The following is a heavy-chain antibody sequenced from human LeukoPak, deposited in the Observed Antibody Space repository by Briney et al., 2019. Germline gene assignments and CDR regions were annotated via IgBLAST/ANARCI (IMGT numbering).Heavy chain of an antibody. V-gene: IGHV1-2*02. Sequence: ASVKVSCEASGYTFTGYYMHWVRQAPGQGLEWMGWINPNSGGTNYAQKFQGRVTMTRDTSISTAYMELSRLRSDDTAVYYCARLPYGDYESLDYWGQGTLVTVSS. CDR1: GYTFTGYY. J-gene: IGHJ4*02. CDR3: ARLPYGDYESLDY. CDR2: INPNSGGT. D-gene: IGHD4-17*01.